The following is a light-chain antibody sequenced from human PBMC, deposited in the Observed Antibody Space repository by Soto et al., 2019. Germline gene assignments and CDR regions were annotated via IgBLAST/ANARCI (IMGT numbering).Light chain of an antibody. Sequence: AIRMTQSHSSFSASTGDRFTITCRAGQGISSYLAWYQQKPGKAPKLLIYAASTLQSGVPSRFSGSGSGTDFTLTIASLQPDDFATYYCQQYETFSGTFGPGTKVDIK. CDR2: AAS. CDR1: QGISSY. V-gene: IGKV1-8*01. CDR3: QQYETFSGT. J-gene: IGKJ1*01.